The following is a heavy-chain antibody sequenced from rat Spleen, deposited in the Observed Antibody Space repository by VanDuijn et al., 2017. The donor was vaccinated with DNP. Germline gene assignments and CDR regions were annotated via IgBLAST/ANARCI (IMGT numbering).Heavy chain of an antibody. CDR2: ISYDGGST. CDR3: TSPVPSGHYVMDA. CDR1: GFTFSDYY. Sequence: EVQLVESGGGLVQPGRSLKLSCAASGFTFSDYYMAWVRQAPTKGLEWVAYISYDGGSTYYGDSVKGRFTISRDNAKSTLYLQMDSLRSEDTATYYCTSPVPSGHYVMDAWGQGTSVTVSS. J-gene: IGHJ4*01. V-gene: IGHV5-20*01. D-gene: IGHD4-3*01.